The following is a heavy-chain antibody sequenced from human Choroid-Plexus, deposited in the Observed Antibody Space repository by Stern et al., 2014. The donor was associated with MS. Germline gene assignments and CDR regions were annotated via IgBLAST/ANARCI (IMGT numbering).Heavy chain of an antibody. J-gene: IGHJ5*02. Sequence: VHLVESGGGVVQPGRPLRLSCVASGFTFGSCAMHWVRQAPGKGLEGVAGVSYDGSNKYYADSVKGHFTISRDNSQNTLYMQMSSLRPEDTAVYYCAKDRQYLTYFFDHWGQGSLVTVSS. V-gene: IGHV3-30*18. CDR1: GFTFGSCA. CDR2: VSYDGSNK. D-gene: IGHD2/OR15-2a*01. CDR3: AKDRQYLTYFFDH.